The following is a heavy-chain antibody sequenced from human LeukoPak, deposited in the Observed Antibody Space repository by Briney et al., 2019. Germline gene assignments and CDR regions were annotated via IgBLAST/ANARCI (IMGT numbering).Heavy chain of an antibody. J-gene: IGHJ4*02. Sequence: ASVKVSCKASGYTFTGYYMHWVRQVPGQGLEWMGWINPNSGGTNYAQKFQGRVTMTRDTSISTAYMELSRLRSDDTAVYYCARDYCSSTSCYDHWGQGTLVTVSS. CDR3: ARDYCSSTSCYDH. CDR1: GYTFTGYY. CDR2: INPNSGGT. D-gene: IGHD2-2*01. V-gene: IGHV1-2*02.